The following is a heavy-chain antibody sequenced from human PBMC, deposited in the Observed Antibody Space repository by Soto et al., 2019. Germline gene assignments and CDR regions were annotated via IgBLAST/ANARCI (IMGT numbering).Heavy chain of an antibody. CDR1: GFTFSSYS. CDR2: ISSSSSTI. D-gene: IGHD6-13*01. J-gene: IGHJ3*02. Sequence: EVQLVESGGGLVQPGGSLRLSCAASGFTFSSYSMNWVRQAPGKGLEWVSYISSSSSTIYYADSVKGRFTISRDNAKNSLYLHMNMLRDEDTAVSYCARELPVYSSSRKAAFDNWGQGTMVTVSS. V-gene: IGHV3-48*02. CDR3: ARELPVYSSSRKAAFDN.